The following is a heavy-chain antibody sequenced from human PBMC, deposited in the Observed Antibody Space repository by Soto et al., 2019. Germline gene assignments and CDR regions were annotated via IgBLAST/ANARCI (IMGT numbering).Heavy chain of an antibody. Sequence: GXSLRLACAASGFTFSSYGMHWVRQAPVNGLEWVAVIWYDGSNKYYADSVKGRFTISRDNSKNTLYLQMNSLRAEDTAVYYCARRYFDWLSPGDNWFDPWGQGTPVTVS. V-gene: IGHV3-33*01. J-gene: IGHJ5*02. CDR1: GFTFSSYG. CDR2: IWYDGSNK. CDR3: ARRYFDWLSPGDNWFDP. D-gene: IGHD3-9*01.